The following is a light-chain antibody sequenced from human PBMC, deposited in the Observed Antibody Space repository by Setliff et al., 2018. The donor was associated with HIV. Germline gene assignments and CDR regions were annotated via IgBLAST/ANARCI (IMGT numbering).Light chain of an antibody. CDR3: CSYVGSYSYI. J-gene: IGLJ1*01. V-gene: IGLV2-11*01. Sequence: QSALTQPRSVSGSPGQTVTLSCTGSTSDVGNYNYVSWYQQYPGKAPKLIIFGVSRRPSGVPDRFSGSKSQNTASLTISGLQPEDEADYYCCSYVGSYSYIFGTGTKVTVL. CDR1: TSDVGNYNY. CDR2: GVS.